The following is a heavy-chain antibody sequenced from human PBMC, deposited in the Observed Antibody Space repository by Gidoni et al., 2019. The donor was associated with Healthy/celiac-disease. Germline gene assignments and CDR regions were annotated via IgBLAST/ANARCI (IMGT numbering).Heavy chain of an antibody. D-gene: IGHD2-8*01. CDR1: AFPFRSYA. CDR3: ANRGVYASDFDY. CDR2: ISGSGGST. V-gene: IGHV3-23*01. Sequence: EVQLFESGGGLVQPGGSLRLSCAATAFPFRSYAMSWVRQALGKGLAWVSAISGSGGSTYYADSVKGRFPISRDNSKNTLYLQMNSLRAEDTAVYYCANRGVYASDFDYWGQGTLVTVSS. J-gene: IGHJ4*02.